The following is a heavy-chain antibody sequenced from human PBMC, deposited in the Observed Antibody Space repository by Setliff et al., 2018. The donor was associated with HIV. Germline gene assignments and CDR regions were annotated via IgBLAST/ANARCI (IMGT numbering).Heavy chain of an antibody. J-gene: IGHJ5*02. Sequence: SETLSLTCAVYGGSFSGYYWSWIRQPPGKGLEWIGEINHSGSTNYNPSLKSRVTISVDTSKNQFSLKLSSVTAADTAVYYCARGQGLLLWFGELPRDNWFDPWGQGTLVTVS. CDR3: ARGQGLLLWFGELPRDNWFDP. D-gene: IGHD3-10*01. CDR1: GGSFSGYY. V-gene: IGHV4-34*01. CDR2: INHSGST.